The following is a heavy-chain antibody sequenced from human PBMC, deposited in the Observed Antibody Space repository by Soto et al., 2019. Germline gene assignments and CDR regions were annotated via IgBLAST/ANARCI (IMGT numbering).Heavy chain of an antibody. J-gene: IGHJ5*02. CDR1: GLTFSSYG. CDR2: IWYDGSNK. Sequence: PGGSLRVSWAASGLTFSSYGMHWVRQAPGKGLEWVAVIWYDGSNKYYADSVKGRFTISRDNSKNTLYLQMNSLRAEDTAVYYCARASGWYLGWFDPWGQGTLVTVSS. V-gene: IGHV3-33*01. D-gene: IGHD6-19*01. CDR3: ARASGWYLGWFDP.